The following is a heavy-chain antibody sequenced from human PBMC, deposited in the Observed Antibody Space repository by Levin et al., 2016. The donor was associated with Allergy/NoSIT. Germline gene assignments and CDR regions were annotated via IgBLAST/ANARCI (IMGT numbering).Heavy chain of an antibody. CDR3: ARALQAG. CDR2: ISYDGSNK. V-gene: IGHV3-30-3*01. CDR1: GFTFSSYA. J-gene: IGHJ3*01. Sequence: GESLKISCAASGFTFSSYAMHWVRQAPGKGLEWVAVISYDGSNKYYADSAKGRVTISRDNSKNTLYLQMNSLRAEDTAVYYCARALQAGWGQGTMVTVSS. D-gene: IGHD5-24*01.